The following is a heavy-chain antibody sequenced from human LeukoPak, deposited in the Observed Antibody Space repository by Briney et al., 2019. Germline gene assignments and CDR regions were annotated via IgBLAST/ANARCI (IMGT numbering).Heavy chain of an antibody. V-gene: IGHV4-59*08. D-gene: IGHD3-16*01. J-gene: IGHJ4*02. CDR1: GGSISSYY. CDR3: AGGVLYFDY. Sequence: SGTLSLTCTVSGGSISSYYWSWIRQPPGKGLEWIGYIYYSGSTNYNPSLKSRVTISVDTSKNQFSLKLSSVTAADTAVYYCAGGVLYFDYWGQGTLVTVSS. CDR2: IYYSGST.